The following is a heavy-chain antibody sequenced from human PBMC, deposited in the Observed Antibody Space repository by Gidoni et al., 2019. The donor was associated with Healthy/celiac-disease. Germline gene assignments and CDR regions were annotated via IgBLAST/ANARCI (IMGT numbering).Heavy chain of an antibody. J-gene: IGHJ4*02. CDR2: IYYSGST. V-gene: IGHV4-31*03. CDR3: ASVGRDVYNYYFDY. D-gene: IGHD1-1*01. CDR1: GGSTSSGGYY. Sequence: QVQLQESGPGLVKHSQTLSLPCTVSGGSTSSGGYYRSWIRPHPGKGLEWIGYIYYSGSTYYNPSLKIRVTISVDTSKNQFALKLSSVTAADTAVYYCASVGRDVYNYYFDYWGQGTLVTVSS.